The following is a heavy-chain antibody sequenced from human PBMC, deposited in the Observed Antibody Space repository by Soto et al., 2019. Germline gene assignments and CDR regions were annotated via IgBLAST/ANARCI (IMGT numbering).Heavy chain of an antibody. J-gene: IGHJ6*02. CDR3: ARGLVAARSYYYYYGMDV. Sequence: GGSLRLSCAASGFTFSSYSMNWVRQAPGKGLEWVSSISSSSSYIYYADSVKGRFTISRDNAKNSLYLQMNSLRAEDTAVYYCARGLVAARSYYYYYGMDVWGQGTTVTVSS. D-gene: IGHD2-15*01. CDR2: ISSSSSYI. CDR1: GFTFSSYS. V-gene: IGHV3-21*01.